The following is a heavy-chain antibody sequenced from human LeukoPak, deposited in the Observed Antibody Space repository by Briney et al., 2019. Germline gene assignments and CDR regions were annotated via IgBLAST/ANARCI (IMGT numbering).Heavy chain of an antibody. CDR3: ARAGRLREQWLFLSYYFDY. CDR2: IIPIFGTA. J-gene: IGHJ4*02. V-gene: IGHV1-69*13. CDR1: GGTFSSYA. Sequence: SVKVSCKASGGTFSSYAISWVRQAPGQGLEWMGGIIPIFGTANYAQKFQGRVTITADESTSTAFMELSSLRSADPAVYYCARAGRLREQWLFLSYYFDYWGQGTLVTVSS. D-gene: IGHD6-19*01.